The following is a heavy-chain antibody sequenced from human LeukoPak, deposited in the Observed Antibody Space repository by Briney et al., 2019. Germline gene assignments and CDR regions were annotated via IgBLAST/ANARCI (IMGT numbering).Heavy chain of an antibody. J-gene: IGHJ4*02. D-gene: IGHD3-10*01. CDR3: AVTHSGSYYSYFDY. CDR2: ISAYNGNT. V-gene: IGHV1-18*01. CDR1: SYTFTSCG. Sequence: ASVKVSCKASSYTFTSCGISWVRQAPGQGLEWMGWISAYNGNTNYAQKLQGRVTMTTDTSTSTAYMELRSLRSDDTAVYYCAVTHSGSYYSYFDYWGQGTLVTVSS.